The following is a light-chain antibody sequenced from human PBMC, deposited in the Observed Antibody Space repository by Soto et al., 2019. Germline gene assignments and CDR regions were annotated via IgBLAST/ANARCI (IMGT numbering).Light chain of an antibody. CDR3: AVWDDSLSGLV. CDR1: ASNIGSNA. Sequence: QLVLTQPPSASGTPGQTVTISCSGGASNIGSNAVTWYQRFPGTTPKLLIYGNYQRPSGVPDRFSGSKSGTSASLAISGLQSEDEADYYCAVWDDSLSGLVFGGGTKLTVL. V-gene: IGLV1-44*01. J-gene: IGLJ3*02. CDR2: GNY.